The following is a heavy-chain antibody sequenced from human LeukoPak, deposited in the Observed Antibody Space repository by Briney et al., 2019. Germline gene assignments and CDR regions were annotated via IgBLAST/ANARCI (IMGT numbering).Heavy chain of an antibody. CDR3: ARRNDPYGMDV. CDR1: GGSISGNY. J-gene: IGHJ6*02. V-gene: IGHV4-59*08. Sequence: SETLSLTCTVSGGSISGNYWSWIRQPPGKGLECIGYVYYSGSTYYSPSLKIRVTISVDTSKNQFSLKLSSVTAADTAVYYCARRNDPYGMDVWGQGTTVTVSS. CDR2: VYYSGST. D-gene: IGHD1-1*01.